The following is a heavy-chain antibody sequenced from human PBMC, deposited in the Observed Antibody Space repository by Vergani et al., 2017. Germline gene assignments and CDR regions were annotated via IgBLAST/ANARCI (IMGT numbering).Heavy chain of an antibody. D-gene: IGHD3-3*01. Sequence: EVQLLESGGGLVQPGGSLRLSSAASGFTFSSYAMSWVRQAPGKGLEWVSAISGSGGSTYYADSVKGRFTISRDNSKNTLYLQMNSLRAEDTAVYYCAKDSLRSYYDFWSGGDAFDIWGQGTMVTVSS. V-gene: IGHV3-23*01. CDR1: GFTFSSYA. J-gene: IGHJ3*02. CDR2: ISGSGGST. CDR3: AKDSLRSYYDFWSGGDAFDI.